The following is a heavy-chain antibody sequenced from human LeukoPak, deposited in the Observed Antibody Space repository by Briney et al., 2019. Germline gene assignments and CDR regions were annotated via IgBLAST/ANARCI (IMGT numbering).Heavy chain of an antibody. J-gene: IGHJ4*02. CDR2: IYTSGST. CDR3: ARGDVDTVIDY. D-gene: IGHD5-18*01. Sequence: SQTLSLTCTVSGGSISSGSYYWSWIRQPAGKGLEWIGRIYTSGSTKYNPSLKSRVTISLDTSKNQFSLKLSSVTAADTAVYYCARGDVDTVIDYWGQGTLVTVSS. V-gene: IGHV4-61*02. CDR1: GGSISSGSYY.